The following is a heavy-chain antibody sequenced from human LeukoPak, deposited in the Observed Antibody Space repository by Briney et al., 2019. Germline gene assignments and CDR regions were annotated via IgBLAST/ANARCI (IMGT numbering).Heavy chain of an antibody. V-gene: IGHV3-74*01. CDR1: GFTFSRYW. J-gene: IGHJ3*02. D-gene: IGHD1-26*01. Sequence: GGSLRLSCVASGFTFSRYWMHWVRQAPGKGLEWVSRSNGDGSSTSYADSVKGRSTISRDNAKNTVYLQMNSLRVEDTAVYYCIRDFGSVGATNAFDIWGQGTMVTVSS. CDR3: IRDFGSVGATNAFDI. CDR2: SNGDGSST.